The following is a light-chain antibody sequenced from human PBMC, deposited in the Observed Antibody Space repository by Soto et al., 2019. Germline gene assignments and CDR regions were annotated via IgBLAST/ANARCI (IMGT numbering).Light chain of an antibody. CDR2: EVS. CDR3: SSHTSSNTLL. J-gene: IGLJ2*01. CDR1: SSDVGGYNY. V-gene: IGLV2-14*01. Sequence: QLVLTQPASVSGSPGQSITISCTGTSSDVGGYNYVSWYQQHPGKAPKLMIYEVSNRPSGISHRFSGSKSGNTASLTISGLQAEDEADYYCSSHTSSNTLLFGGGTKVTVL.